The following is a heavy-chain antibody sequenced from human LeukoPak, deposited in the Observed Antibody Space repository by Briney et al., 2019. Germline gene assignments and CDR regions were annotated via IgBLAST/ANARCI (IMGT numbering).Heavy chain of an antibody. J-gene: IGHJ6*04. D-gene: IGHD3-10*01. CDR3: ARAGSGSSSYGLDV. CDR1: GYSFSTYW. V-gene: IGHV5-51*01. CDR2: IYPGASDI. Sequence: GESLKISCQASGYSFSTYWVAWIRQAPGRGLAWLGVIYPGASDIKYSPSLEGHVTMSADKSITTAYLQWGSLRASDSAIYYCARAGSGSSSYGLDVWGKGTPVTVSS.